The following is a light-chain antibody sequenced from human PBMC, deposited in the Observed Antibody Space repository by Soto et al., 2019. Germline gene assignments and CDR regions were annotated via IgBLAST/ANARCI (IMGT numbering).Light chain of an antibody. CDR1: QSVSSN. Sequence: EIVLPQSRATVYVYPGESATLSCRASQSVSSNLAWYQQKPGQAPRLLIYGASTRATGIPARFSGSGSGTDFTLTISSLEPEDFAVYYCQQRSNWPPITFGQGTRLEIK. J-gene: IGKJ5*01. CDR2: GAS. V-gene: IGKV3-11*01. CDR3: QQRSNWPPIT.